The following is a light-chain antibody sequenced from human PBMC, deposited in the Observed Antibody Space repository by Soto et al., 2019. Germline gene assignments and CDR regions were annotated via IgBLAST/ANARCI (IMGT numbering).Light chain of an antibody. Sequence: IVLTQSPATLSVSPGERSTRSSRSSQRIVSNFAWYQPKPDQAPRLLISGASTRATGIPARFSGSGSGTEFTLTISSLQFDYFAVYYCQHYYNWPFTFGQGTKVDIK. CDR2: GAS. CDR1: QRIVSN. CDR3: QHYYNWPFT. J-gene: IGKJ2*01. V-gene: IGKV3-15*01.